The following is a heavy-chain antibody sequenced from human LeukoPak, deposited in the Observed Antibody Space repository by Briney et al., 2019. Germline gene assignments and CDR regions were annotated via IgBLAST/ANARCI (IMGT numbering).Heavy chain of an antibody. Sequence: GGSLRLSCAASGFTFSSYGMHWVRQAPGKGLEWVAFIRYDGSNKYYADSVKGRFTISRDNSKNTLYLQMNSLRAEDTALYYCAKDTVKVTTIRRVPHYMDVWGKGTTVTVSS. J-gene: IGHJ6*03. V-gene: IGHV3-30*02. CDR3: AKDTVKVTTIRRVPHYMDV. CDR1: GFTFSSYG. D-gene: IGHD5-12*01. CDR2: IRYDGSNK.